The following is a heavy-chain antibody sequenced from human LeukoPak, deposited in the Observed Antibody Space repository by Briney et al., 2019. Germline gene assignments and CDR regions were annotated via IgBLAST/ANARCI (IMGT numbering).Heavy chain of an antibody. Sequence: GGSLRLSFAASGFTFSSYSMNWVRQAPGKGLEWVSYISSSSSNIYYADSVKDRFTISRDNAKNSVYLQMNSLRAEDTAVYYCARDPEDIDYWGQGTLVTVSS. V-gene: IGHV3-48*01. CDR1: GFTFSSYS. CDR2: ISSSSSNI. CDR3: ARDPEDIDY. J-gene: IGHJ4*02.